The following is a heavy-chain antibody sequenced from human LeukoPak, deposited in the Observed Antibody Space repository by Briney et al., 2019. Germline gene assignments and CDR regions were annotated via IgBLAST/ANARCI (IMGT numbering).Heavy chain of an antibody. J-gene: IGHJ3*01. Sequence: TMSLTCTVSGGSISSGEYYWSWIRQPPGRGLEWIGCIYYSGSTYYNPSLKSRVTISLATSKNQFSLKLSSVTAVDTAVYYCARDLGRWYYCDSRGYCNPDAFDLRGQGTMATVSS. CDR1: GGSISSGEYY. V-gene: IGHV4-30-4*08. CDR3: ARDLGRWYYCDSRGYCNPDAFDL. D-gene: IGHD3-22*01. CDR2: IYYSGST.